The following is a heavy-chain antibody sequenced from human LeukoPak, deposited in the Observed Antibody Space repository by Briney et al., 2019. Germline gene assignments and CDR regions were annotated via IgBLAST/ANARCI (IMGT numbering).Heavy chain of an antibody. CDR3: ARQTYTSGWYPYFQH. CDR1: GGSISSSSYY. D-gene: IGHD6-19*01. CDR2: IFYSGST. J-gene: IGHJ1*01. V-gene: IGHV4-39*01. Sequence: PSETLSLTCTVSGGSISSSSYYWGWIRQPPGKGLEWIGSIFYSGSTYYNPSLKSRVTISVDTSKNQFSLKLNSVTAADTAVYYCARQTYTSGWYPYFQHWGQGTPVTVSS.